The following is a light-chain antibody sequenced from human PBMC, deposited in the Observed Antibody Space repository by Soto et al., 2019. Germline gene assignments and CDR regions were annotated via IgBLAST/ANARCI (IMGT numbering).Light chain of an antibody. Sequence: QSVLTQPASVSGAPGQSVTISCTGTSSDVGGCNYVSWYQQHPGKAPKPMIYEVSNRPLGVSNRFSGSKSGNTASLTISGLQAEDEADYYCTSYTSSSTLDVFGTGTKVTVL. J-gene: IGLJ1*01. CDR3: TSYTSSSTLDV. CDR1: SSDVGGCNY. V-gene: IGLV2-14*01. CDR2: EVS.